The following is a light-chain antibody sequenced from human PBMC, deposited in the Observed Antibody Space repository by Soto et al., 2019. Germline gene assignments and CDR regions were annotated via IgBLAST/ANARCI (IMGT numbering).Light chain of an antibody. Sequence: QSALTQPASVSGSPGQSITISCTGTSIDVGGYNYVSWNQQHPGKVPKLMIYDGSNRPSGVSNRFSGSKSGNTASLTISGLQAEDEADYYCSSYTSSSTLYVFGTGTKLTVL. CDR1: SIDVGGYNY. CDR3: SSYTSSSTLYV. CDR2: DGS. V-gene: IGLV2-14*01. J-gene: IGLJ1*01.